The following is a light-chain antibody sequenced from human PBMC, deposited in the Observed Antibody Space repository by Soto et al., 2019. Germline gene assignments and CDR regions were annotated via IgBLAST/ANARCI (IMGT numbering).Light chain of an antibody. J-gene: IGKJ2*01. CDR1: QSVSSSY. CDR3: QQFGSSPPTYT. CDR2: GAS. Sequence: EIVLTQSPGTLSLSPGERATLSCRASQSVSSSYLAWYQQKPGLAPRLLIYGASNRATGIPDRFSGSGSGTDFTLTISRLEPEDFAVYYCQQFGSSPPTYTFGQGTKLEIK. V-gene: IGKV3-20*01.